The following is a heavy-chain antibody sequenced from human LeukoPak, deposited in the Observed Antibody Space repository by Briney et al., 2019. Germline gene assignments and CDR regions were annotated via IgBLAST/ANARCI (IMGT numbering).Heavy chain of an antibody. CDR2: IKQDGSEK. Sequence: PGGSLILSCAASGFIFSNYWMSWVRQAPGKGLEWVANIKQDGSEKYYVDSVKGRFTMSRDNAKKSLYVQMNSLRVEDTAVYYCARGAYYDYVWRSYLFDYWGQGTLVTVSS. V-gene: IGHV3-7*01. J-gene: IGHJ4*02. CDR1: GFIFSNYW. D-gene: IGHD3-16*02. CDR3: ARGAYYDYVWRSYLFDY.